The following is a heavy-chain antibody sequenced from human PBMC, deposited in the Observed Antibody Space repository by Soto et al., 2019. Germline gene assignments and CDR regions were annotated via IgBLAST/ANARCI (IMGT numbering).Heavy chain of an antibody. CDR3: AKALSGYAVRGACDY. V-gene: IGHV3-43*01. CDR1: GFTFDDYT. CDR2: ISWDGGST. Sequence: GGSLRLSCAASGFTFDDYTMHWVRQAPGKGLEWVSLISWDGGSTYYADSVKGRFTISRDNSKNSLYLQMNSLRTEDTALYYCAKALSGYAVRGACDYWGQGTLVTVSS. J-gene: IGHJ4*02. D-gene: IGHD5-12*01.